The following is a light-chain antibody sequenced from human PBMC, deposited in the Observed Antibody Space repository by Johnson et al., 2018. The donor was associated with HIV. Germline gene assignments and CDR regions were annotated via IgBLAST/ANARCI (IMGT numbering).Light chain of an antibody. Sequence: QSVLTQSPSVSAAPGQKVTISCSGSSSNIGNNYVSWYQHLPGTAPKLLIYDNNKRPSGIPDRFSVSKSGTSATLGITGLQTGDEADYYCGTWDRSVRTGFFGTGTKVTVL. CDR2: DNN. V-gene: IGLV1-51*01. J-gene: IGLJ1*01. CDR1: SSNIGNNY. CDR3: GTWDRSVRTGF.